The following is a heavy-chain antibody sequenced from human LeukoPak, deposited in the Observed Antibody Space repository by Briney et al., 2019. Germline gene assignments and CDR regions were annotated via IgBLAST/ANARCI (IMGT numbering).Heavy chain of an antibody. CDR3: ARGTNLGN. CDR1: GFTFSSYG. J-gene: IGHJ4*02. CDR2: IWHDESQK. V-gene: IGHV3-33*01. Sequence: PGRSLRLSCAVSGFTFSSYGMQWVRQAPGKGPEWVAVIWHDESQKYYADSVKGRFTISRDSSKNTLYLEMNSLRAEDTAVYYCARGTNLGNWGQGTLVTVSS. D-gene: IGHD3-16*01.